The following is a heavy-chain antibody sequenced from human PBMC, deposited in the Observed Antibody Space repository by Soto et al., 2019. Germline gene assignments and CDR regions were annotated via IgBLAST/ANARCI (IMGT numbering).Heavy chain of an antibody. Sequence: PSETLSLTCTVSGGSISSYYWSWIRQPPGKGLEWIGYIYYSGSTNYNPSLKSRVTISVDTSKNQFSLKLSSVTAADTAVYYCARDVYGGNSFFDYWGQGTLVTVSS. CDR1: GGSISSYY. J-gene: IGHJ4*02. V-gene: IGHV4-59*01. CDR2: IYYSGST. D-gene: IGHD4-17*01. CDR3: ARDVYGGNSFFDY.